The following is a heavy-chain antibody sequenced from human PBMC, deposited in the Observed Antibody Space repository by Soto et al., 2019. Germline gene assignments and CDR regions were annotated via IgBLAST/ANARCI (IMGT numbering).Heavy chain of an antibody. CDR3: ARLQIIAVAGRVYYYGMDV. Sequence: SETLSLTCTVSGGSVSSGSYYWSWIRQPPGKGLERIGYIYYSGSTNYNPSLKSRVTISVDTSKNQFSLKLSSVTAADTAVYYCARLQIIAVAGRVYYYGMDVWGQGTTVTVSS. J-gene: IGHJ6*02. D-gene: IGHD6-19*01. V-gene: IGHV4-61*01. CDR1: GGSVSSGSYY. CDR2: IYYSGST.